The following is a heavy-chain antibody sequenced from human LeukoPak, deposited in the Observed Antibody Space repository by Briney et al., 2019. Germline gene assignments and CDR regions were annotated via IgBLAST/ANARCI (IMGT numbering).Heavy chain of an antibody. CDR1: GYTFTSYG. CDR3: AREDSSGYYLVY. V-gene: IGHV1-18*01. Sequence: ASVKVCCKASGYTFTSYGISWVRQAPGQGLEWMGWISAYNGNTNYAQKLQGRVTMTTDTSTSTAYMELRSLRSDDTAVYYCAREDSSGYYLVYWGQGTLVTVSS. CDR2: ISAYNGNT. J-gene: IGHJ4*02. D-gene: IGHD3-22*01.